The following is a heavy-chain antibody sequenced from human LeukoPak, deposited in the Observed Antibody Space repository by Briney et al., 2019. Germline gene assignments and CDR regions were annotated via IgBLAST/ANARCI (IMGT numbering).Heavy chain of an antibody. D-gene: IGHD6-19*01. CDR2: ISRSGDIT. CDR1: GFTFRTYG. V-gene: IGHV3-23*01. J-gene: IGHJ4*02. CDR3: DTGSTAVAGKKY. Sequence: PGGSLRLSCVASGFTFRTYGMNWVRQAPGKGLEWVSTISRSGDITYYADSVKGRFTISRDNSKNTLYLQMNSLRAEDTAIYYCDTGSTAVAGKKYWGQGILVTVSS.